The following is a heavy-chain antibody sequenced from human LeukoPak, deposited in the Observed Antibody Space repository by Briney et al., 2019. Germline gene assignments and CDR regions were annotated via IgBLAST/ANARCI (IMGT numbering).Heavy chain of an antibody. Sequence: ASVKVSCKVSGYTLTELSMHWVRQAPGQGLEWMGIINPSGGSTSYAQKFQGRVTMTRDTSTSTVYMELSSLRSEDTAVYYCARDARFLEWLYYFDYWGQGTLVTVSS. J-gene: IGHJ4*02. V-gene: IGHV1-46*01. CDR1: GYTLTELS. D-gene: IGHD3-3*01. CDR3: ARDARFLEWLYYFDY. CDR2: INPSGGST.